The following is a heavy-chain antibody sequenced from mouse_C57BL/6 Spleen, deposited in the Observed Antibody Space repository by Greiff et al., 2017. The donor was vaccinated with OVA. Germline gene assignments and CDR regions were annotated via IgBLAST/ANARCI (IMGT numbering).Heavy chain of an antibody. Sequence: QVQLQQSGPELVKPGASVKISCKASGYAFSSSWMNWVKQRPGKGLEWIGRIYPGDGDTNYNGKFKGKATLTADKSSSTAYMQLSSLTSEDSAVYFCARGYYSNLYYAMDYWGQGTSVTVSS. CDR2: IYPGDGDT. J-gene: IGHJ4*01. CDR1: GYAFSSSW. CDR3: ARGYYSNLYYAMDY. D-gene: IGHD2-5*01. V-gene: IGHV1-82*01.